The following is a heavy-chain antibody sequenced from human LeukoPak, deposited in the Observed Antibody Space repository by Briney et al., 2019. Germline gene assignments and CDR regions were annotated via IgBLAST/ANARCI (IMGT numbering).Heavy chain of an antibody. CDR2: TYYSGNT. V-gene: IGHV4-59*01. CDR3: AKGGWSAARTLDY. D-gene: IGHD6-13*01. CDR1: GGSISSYY. J-gene: IGHJ4*02. Sequence: SETLSLTCTVSGGSISSYYWSWIRQPPGKGLEWIGYTYYSGNTNYNPSLKSRVTISVDTSKNQSSLKLSSVTAADTAVYYCAKGGWSAARTLDYWGQGTLVTVSS.